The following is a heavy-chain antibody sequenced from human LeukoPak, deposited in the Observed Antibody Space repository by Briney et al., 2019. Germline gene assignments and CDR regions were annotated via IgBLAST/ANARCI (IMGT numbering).Heavy chain of an antibody. D-gene: IGHD3-10*01. V-gene: IGHV3-23*01. CDR2: ITGNGGRT. Sequence: PGGSLRLSCAASGSTFSSYAMIWVRQAPGKGLEWVSSITGNGGRTFYTDSVKGRFTISRDNSKNTVFLQMNNLRVDDTALYYCVREVGSSGAYWGQGTLVTVSS. CDR1: GSTFSSYA. CDR3: VREVGSSGAY. J-gene: IGHJ4*02.